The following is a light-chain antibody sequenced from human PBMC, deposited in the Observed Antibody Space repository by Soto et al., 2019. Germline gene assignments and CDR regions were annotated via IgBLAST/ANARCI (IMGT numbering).Light chain of an antibody. J-gene: IGKJ1*01. CDR2: GAS. CDR1: ESVSSN. CDR3: QQYNNWPPKT. V-gene: IGKV3-15*01. Sequence: EIVMTQSPATLSVSPGERATLSCRASESVSSNLAWYQQKPGQAPRLLISGASTRATGIPARFSGSGSGTEITLTNSSLQSEDFAVYYCQQYNNWPPKTFGQGTNVEIK.